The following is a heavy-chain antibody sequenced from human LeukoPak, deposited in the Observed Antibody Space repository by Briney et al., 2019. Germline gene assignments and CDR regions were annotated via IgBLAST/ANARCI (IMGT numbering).Heavy chain of an antibody. J-gene: IGHJ4*02. CDR1: GYTFTSYG. V-gene: IGHV1-18*01. CDR2: ISAYNGNT. D-gene: IGHD1-26*01. CDR3: AREAASYSGSYYN. Sequence: ASVKVSCKASGYTFTSYGISWVRQAPGQGLEWMGWISAYNGNTNYAQKFQGRVTITADKSTSTAYMELSSLRSEDTAVYYCAREAASYSGSYYNWGQGTLVTVSS.